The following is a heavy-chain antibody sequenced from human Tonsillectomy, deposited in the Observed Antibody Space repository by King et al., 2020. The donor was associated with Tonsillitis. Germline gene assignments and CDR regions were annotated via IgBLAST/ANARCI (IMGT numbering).Heavy chain of an antibody. Sequence: VQLVESGGVVVQPGGSLRLSCVASGFTFDDFSIHWVRQAPGKGLEWVSLISWDGRKTYYADSVKGRFTISRDNSKNSLYLQMNSLTTEDAALYFCSKVGRRHPLLDWFDPWGQGTLVTVSS. J-gene: IGHJ5*02. V-gene: IGHV3-43*01. CDR1: GFTFDDFS. CDR3: SKVGRRHPLLDWFDP. CDR2: ISWDGRKT. D-gene: IGHD2-2*01.